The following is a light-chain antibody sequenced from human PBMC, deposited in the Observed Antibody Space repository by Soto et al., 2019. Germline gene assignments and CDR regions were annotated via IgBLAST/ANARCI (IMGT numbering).Light chain of an antibody. CDR3: QQFNNYPLT. Sequence: AIQLTQSPSSLSASVGDRVTITCRASQGVSSSLAWYQQKPGTAPKLLIYDASDLETGVPSRFSGSGSGTDFTLTISSLXXEXXXXXYCQQFNNYPLTFGQGTRLXIK. V-gene: IGKV1D-13*01. CDR1: QGVSSS. CDR2: DAS. J-gene: IGKJ5*01.